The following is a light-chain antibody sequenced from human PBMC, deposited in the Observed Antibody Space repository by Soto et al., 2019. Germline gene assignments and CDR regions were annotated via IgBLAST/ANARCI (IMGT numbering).Light chain of an antibody. Sequence: EIVLTQSPGTLSLSPGERATLSCRASQSVSSSYLAWYQQKPGQAPRLLIYGASTRATGIPARFSGSGSGTEFTLTISSLQSEDFAVYYCQQYSNWPPGTVGQGTKVDIK. CDR2: GAS. CDR3: QQYSNWPPGT. V-gene: IGKV3-15*01. CDR1: QSVSSSY. J-gene: IGKJ1*01.